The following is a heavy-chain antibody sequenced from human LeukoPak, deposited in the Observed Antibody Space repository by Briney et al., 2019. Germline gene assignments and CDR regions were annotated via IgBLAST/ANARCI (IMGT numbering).Heavy chain of an antibody. D-gene: IGHD4-17*01. J-gene: IGHJ4*02. CDR2: IIPIFGTA. CDR1: GGTFSNYA. V-gene: IGHV1-69*06. CDR3: ARDLSAPRGGDYEASFNN. Sequence: GASVKVSCKASGGTFSNYAISWVRQAPGQGLEWMGGIIPIFGTANYAQKFRGRVTITADKSTRTAYMELSSLRSEDTAVYYCARDLSAPRGGDYEASFNNWGQGTLVTVSS.